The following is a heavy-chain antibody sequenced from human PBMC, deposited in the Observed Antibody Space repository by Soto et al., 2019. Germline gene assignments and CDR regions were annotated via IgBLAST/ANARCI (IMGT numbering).Heavy chain of an antibody. CDR1: GFTFSSYA. D-gene: IGHD3-22*01. J-gene: IGHJ3*02. CDR3: ATVPYYYDSSGYITDAFDI. V-gene: IGHV3-30-3*01. Sequence: PGGSLRLSCAASGFTFSSYAMHWVRQAPGKGLEWAAVISYDGSNKYYADSVKGRFTISRDNSKNTLYLQMNSLRAEDTAVYYCATVPYYYDSSGYITDAFDIWGQGTMVTVSS. CDR2: ISYDGSNK.